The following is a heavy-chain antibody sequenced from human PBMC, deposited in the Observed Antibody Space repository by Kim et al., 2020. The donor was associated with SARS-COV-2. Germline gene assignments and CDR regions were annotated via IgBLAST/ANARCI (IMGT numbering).Heavy chain of an antibody. CDR1: GFTFSTYN. Sequence: GGSLRLSCAASGFTFSTYNMNWVRQAPGKGLDWVSSISSSSYYIYYADSVKGRFTISRDNAKNSLYLQMNSLRAEDTAVYYCARAGNNKMQWLPRSWGQGTLVTVSS. V-gene: IGHV3-21*01. CDR3: ARAGNNKMQWLPRS. J-gene: IGHJ5*02. D-gene: IGHD6-19*01. CDR2: ISSSSYYI.